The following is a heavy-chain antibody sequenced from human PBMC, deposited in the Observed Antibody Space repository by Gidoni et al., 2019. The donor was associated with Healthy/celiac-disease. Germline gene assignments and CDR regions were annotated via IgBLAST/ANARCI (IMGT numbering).Heavy chain of an antibody. D-gene: IGHD3-10*01. CDR2: IIPIFGTA. Sequence: QVQLVQSGAEVKKPGSSVKVSCKASGGTFSSYAISWVRKAPGQGLEWMGGIIPIFGTANYDQKFQGRVTITADESTSTAYMELSSLRSEDTAVYSCARGLLFGELLPHYGMDVWGQGTTVTVSS. CDR3: ARGLLFGELLPHYGMDV. CDR1: GGTFSSYA. V-gene: IGHV1-69*01. J-gene: IGHJ6*02.